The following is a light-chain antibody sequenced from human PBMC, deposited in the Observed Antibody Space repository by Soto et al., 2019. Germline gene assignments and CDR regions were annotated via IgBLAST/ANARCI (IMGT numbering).Light chain of an antibody. Sequence: QSALTQPPSASGTAGQGVTISCSGSTSNVGNNYVYWYQQVPGTAPKLLVNSFSERPSGVPDRFSSSKAGTTASLAVSGLRSDDEADYYCAAWDDNLSGIVFVGGTKVTVL. J-gene: IGLJ3*02. CDR1: TSNVGNNY. CDR3: AAWDDNLSGIV. CDR2: SFS. V-gene: IGLV1-47*02.